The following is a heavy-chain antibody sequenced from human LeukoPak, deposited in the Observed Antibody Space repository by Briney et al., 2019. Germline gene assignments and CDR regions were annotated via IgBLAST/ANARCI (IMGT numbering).Heavy chain of an antibody. D-gene: IGHD6-19*01. V-gene: IGHV1-18*04. CDR2: ISAYNGNT. CDR1: GYTFTSYG. CDR3: ARDQVAAKDY. Sequence: GAAVKVSCKASGYTFTSYGISWVRQAPGQGLEWMGWISAYNGNTNYAQKLQGRVTINKATSTSTAYMELRSLRSDDTDVYYCARDQVAAKDYWGQGTLVTVSS. J-gene: IGHJ4*02.